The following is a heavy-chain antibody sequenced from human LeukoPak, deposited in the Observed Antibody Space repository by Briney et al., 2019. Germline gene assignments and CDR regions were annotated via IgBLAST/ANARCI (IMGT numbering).Heavy chain of an antibody. V-gene: IGHV4-34*01. CDR2: INHGGST. CDR3: ARDPPFYGDYYYYYMDV. CDR1: GGSFSGDF. J-gene: IGHJ6*03. D-gene: IGHD4-17*01. Sequence: SETLSLTCAVYGGSFSGDFWSWIRQSPGKGLEWIGEINHGGSTTYNPSLKSRVTISVDTSKNQFSLKLSSVTAADTAMYYCARDPPFYGDYYYYYMDVWGKGTTVTVSS.